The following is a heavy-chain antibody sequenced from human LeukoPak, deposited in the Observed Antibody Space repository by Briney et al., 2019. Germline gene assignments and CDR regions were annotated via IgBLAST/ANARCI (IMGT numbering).Heavy chain of an antibody. CDR3: ARSADVLRFLEWSFDI. V-gene: IGHV1-2*02. D-gene: IGHD3-3*01. Sequence: ASVKVSCKASGYTFTGYYMHWVRQAPGQGLEWMGWINPNSGGTNYAQKFQGRVTMTRDTSISTAYMELSRLRSDDTAVYYCARSADVLRFLEWSFDIWGQGTMVTVSS. J-gene: IGHJ3*02. CDR2: INPNSGGT. CDR1: GYTFTGYY.